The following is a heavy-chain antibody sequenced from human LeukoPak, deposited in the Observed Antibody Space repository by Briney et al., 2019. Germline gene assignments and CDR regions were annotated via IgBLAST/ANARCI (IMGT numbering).Heavy chain of an antibody. J-gene: IGHJ5*02. CDR1: GGSISSYY. CDR3: ARGLGYCSSTSCPP. Sequence: PSETLSLTYTVSGGSISSYYWSWIRQPAGKGLEWIGRIYTSGSTNYNPSLKSRVTMSVDTSKNQFSLKLSSVTAADTAVYYCARGLGYCSSTSCPPWGQGTLVTVSS. D-gene: IGHD2-2*01. CDR2: IYTSGST. V-gene: IGHV4-4*07.